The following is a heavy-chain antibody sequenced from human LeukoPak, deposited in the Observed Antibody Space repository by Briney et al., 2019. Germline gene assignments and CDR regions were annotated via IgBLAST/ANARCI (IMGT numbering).Heavy chain of an antibody. V-gene: IGHV3-48*03. J-gene: IGHJ4*02. CDR3: ARALAYYDILTGYYRPLDYFYY. CDR2: ISGRGSII. CDR1: GFTFSSYA. Sequence: GGSLRLSCAASGFTFSSYAMNWVRQAPGKGREGVSSISGRGSIIYYADSVKGRFTISRDNAKTSLYLQMNSLRAEDTAVYYGARALAYYDILTGYYRPLDYFYYWGQGSLVTASS. D-gene: IGHD3-9*01.